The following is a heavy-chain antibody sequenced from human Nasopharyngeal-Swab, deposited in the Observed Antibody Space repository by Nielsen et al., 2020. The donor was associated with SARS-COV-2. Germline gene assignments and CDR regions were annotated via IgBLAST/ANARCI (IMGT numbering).Heavy chain of an antibody. J-gene: IGHJ4*02. CDR2: ITKDGTLK. V-gene: IGHV3-7*03. Sequence: GESLKISCGGSGFTFSDYWLSWVRQSPEKGLEWVANITKDGTLKSYVDSVKGRFIISRDNAKNSLDLQMNSLRVEDTAVYYCVRNEIWGQGTLVTVS. CDR3: VRNEI. CDR1: GFTFSDYW.